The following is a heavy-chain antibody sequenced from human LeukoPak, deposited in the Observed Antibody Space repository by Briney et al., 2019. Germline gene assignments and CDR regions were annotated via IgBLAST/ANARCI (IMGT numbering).Heavy chain of an antibody. V-gene: IGHV4-39*07. CDR2: IYYSGST. CDR1: GGSISSYY. J-gene: IGHJ3*02. CDR3: ANALGYCTNGVCYQAAAGLDAFDI. Sequence: SETLSLTCTVSGGSISSYYWSWIRQPPGKGLEWIGSIYYSGSTYYNPSLKSRVTISVDTSKNQFSLKLSSVTAADTAVYYCANALGYCTNGVCYQAAAGLDAFDIWGQGTMVTVSS. D-gene: IGHD2-8*01.